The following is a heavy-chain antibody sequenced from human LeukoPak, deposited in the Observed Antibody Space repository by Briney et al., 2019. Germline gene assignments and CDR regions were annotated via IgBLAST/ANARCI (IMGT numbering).Heavy chain of an antibody. CDR1: GDSISNYY. CDR3: AREVNEPASTDAFDI. Sequence: SETLSLTCSVSGDSISNYYWSWIRQPPGKGLEWIGYIYHSGTSKQNPSLQSRVSISIDTSKNQFSLKLKSVSAADTAVYYCAREVNEPASTDAFDIWGQGTMVTVSS. CDR2: IYHSGTS. V-gene: IGHV4-59*01. D-gene: IGHD6-13*01. J-gene: IGHJ3*02.